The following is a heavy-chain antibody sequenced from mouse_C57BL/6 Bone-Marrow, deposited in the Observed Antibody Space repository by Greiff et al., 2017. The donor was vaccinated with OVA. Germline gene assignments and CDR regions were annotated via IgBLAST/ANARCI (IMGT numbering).Heavy chain of an antibody. J-gene: IGHJ2*01. D-gene: IGHD1-1*01. V-gene: IGHV1-74*01. CDR1: GYTFTSYW. CDR2: IHPSDSDT. CDR3: AIHINSGY. Sequence: QVQLQQPGAELVKPGASVKVSCKASGYTFTSYWMHWVKQRPGQGLEWIGRIHPSDSDTNYKQKFKGKATLTLDKSSSTAYMQLSRLTSEDSSVYYCAIHINSGYWGQGTTLTFAS.